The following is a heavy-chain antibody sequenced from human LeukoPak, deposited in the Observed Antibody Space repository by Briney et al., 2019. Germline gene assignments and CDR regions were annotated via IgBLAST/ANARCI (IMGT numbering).Heavy chain of an antibody. CDR3: ARDRKAVAGYYYYYYMDV. CDR1: GFTFSSYE. Sequence: GGSLRLSCAASGFTFSSYEMNWVRQAPGKGLEWVSYISSSGSTIYYADSVEGRFTISRDNAKNSLYLQMNSLRAEDTAVYYCARDRKAVAGYYYYYYMDVWGKGTTVTVSS. D-gene: IGHD6-19*01. CDR2: ISSSGSTI. J-gene: IGHJ6*03. V-gene: IGHV3-48*03.